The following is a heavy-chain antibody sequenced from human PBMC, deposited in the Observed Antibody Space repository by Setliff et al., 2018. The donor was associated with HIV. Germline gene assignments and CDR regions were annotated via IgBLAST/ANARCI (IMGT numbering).Heavy chain of an antibody. Sequence: SETLSLTCTVSGDSMRNYYWSWLRQPAGKGLEWIGRIYSSGGTTTYNPSLKSRVTISMDTSKNQFSLKLSSVTAADTAMYYCARGPPLIVAEEDYWGQGTLVTVSS. CDR1: GDSMRNYY. J-gene: IGHJ4*02. V-gene: IGHV4-4*07. D-gene: IGHD3-22*01. CDR3: ARGPPLIVAEEDY. CDR2: IYSSGGTT.